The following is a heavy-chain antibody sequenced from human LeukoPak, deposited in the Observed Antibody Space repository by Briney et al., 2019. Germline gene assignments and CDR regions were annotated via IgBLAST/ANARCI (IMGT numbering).Heavy chain of an antibody. D-gene: IGHD3-22*01. V-gene: IGHV3-30*04. Sequence: PGGSLRLSCAASGFTFSSYALHWVRQAPGKGLEWVAVISYDGSNKYYADSVKGRFTISRDNSKNTLYLQMNSLRAEDTAVYYCAKDPDSSGYYLYYFDYWGQGTLVTASS. CDR1: GFTFSSYA. CDR3: AKDPDSSGYYLYYFDY. J-gene: IGHJ4*02. CDR2: ISYDGSNK.